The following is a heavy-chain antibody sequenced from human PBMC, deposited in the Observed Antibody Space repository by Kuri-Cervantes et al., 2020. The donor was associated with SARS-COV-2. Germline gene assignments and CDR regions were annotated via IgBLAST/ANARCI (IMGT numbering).Heavy chain of an antibody. D-gene: IGHD1-1*01. CDR1: GFTFSNAW. CDR2: IKSKTDGGTT. CDR3: TRVPPTAGAYWNAFDI. Sequence: GESLKISCAASGFTFSNAWMSWVRQAPGKGLEWVGRIKSKTDGGTTDYATPVKGRFTISRDDSKNTLYLQMNSLETEDTAVYYCTRVPPTAGAYWNAFDIWGQGTVVTVSS. J-gene: IGHJ3*02. V-gene: IGHV3-15*01.